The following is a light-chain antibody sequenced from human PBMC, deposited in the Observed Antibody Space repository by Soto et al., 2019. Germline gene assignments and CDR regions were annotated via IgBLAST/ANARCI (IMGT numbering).Light chain of an antibody. J-gene: IGKJ1*01. CDR2: GAS. V-gene: IGKV3-20*01. Sequence: EIVLTQSPGTLSLSPGERATLSCRASQSVSSSYLAWYQQKPGQAPRLLIYGASSRATGVPDRFSGGGSGTDFPLTISRLEPEDFAVYYLQQYGSAPKWTFGQGTKVEIK. CDR1: QSVSSSY. CDR3: QQYGSAPKWT.